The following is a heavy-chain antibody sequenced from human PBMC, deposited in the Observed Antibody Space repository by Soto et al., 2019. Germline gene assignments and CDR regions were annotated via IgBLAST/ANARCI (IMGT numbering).Heavy chain of an antibody. CDR2: IDPSDSYS. CDR3: ATYCRGGSCGSAHYQNFGLDV. D-gene: IGHD2-15*01. J-gene: IGHJ6*02. V-gene: IGHV5-10-1*01. Sequence: GESLKISCKGSGYNFTSFWISWVRQMPGKGLEWIGRIDPSDSYSNFSPSFRGHVTISADTSTNTAYLEWNNLEASDTAIYYCATYCRGGSCGSAHYQNFGLDVWGQGTTVTVSS. CDR1: GYNFTSFW.